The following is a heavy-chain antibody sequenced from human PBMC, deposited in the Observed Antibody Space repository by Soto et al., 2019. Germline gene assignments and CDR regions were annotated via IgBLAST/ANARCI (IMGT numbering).Heavy chain of an antibody. Sequence: GESLKISCQAFGYKFTNYWIGWVRQMPGKGLEWMGIIYPGDSDASYSPSFQGQVTISADKSISTAYLQWSSLKASDTAMYYCARPREAGKNYYGVDVWGQGTTVTVSS. D-gene: IGHD6-19*01. J-gene: IGHJ6*02. CDR1: GYKFTNYW. CDR3: ARPREAGKNYYGVDV. V-gene: IGHV5-51*01. CDR2: IYPGDSDA.